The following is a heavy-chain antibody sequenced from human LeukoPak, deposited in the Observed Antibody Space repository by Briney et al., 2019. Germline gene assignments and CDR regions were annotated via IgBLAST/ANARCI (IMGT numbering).Heavy chain of an antibody. Sequence: GGSLRLSCAASGFTFSSYSMNWVRQAPGKGLEWVSYISSSSSTIYYADSVKGRFTISRDNAKNSLYLQMNSLRAEDTAVYYCARGSRSYYDFWSGYPDNAFDIWGQGTMVTVSS. D-gene: IGHD3-3*01. V-gene: IGHV3-48*01. CDR1: GFTFSSYS. J-gene: IGHJ3*02. CDR2: ISSSSSTI. CDR3: ARGSRSYYDFWSGYPDNAFDI.